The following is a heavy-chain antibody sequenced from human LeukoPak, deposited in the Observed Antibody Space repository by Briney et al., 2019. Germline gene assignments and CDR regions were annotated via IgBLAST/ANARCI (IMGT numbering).Heavy chain of an antibody. V-gene: IGHV3-66*01. D-gene: IGHD2-2*02. Sequence: GGSLRLSCAASGFTVSSNYMSWVRQAPGKGLEWVSVIYSGGNTYHADSVKGRFTISRDNSKNTLYLQMNSLRAEDTAVYYCAKDEKVPAAIRLYYFDYWGQGTLVTVSS. J-gene: IGHJ4*02. CDR2: IYSGGNT. CDR1: GFTVSSNY. CDR3: AKDEKVPAAIRLYYFDY.